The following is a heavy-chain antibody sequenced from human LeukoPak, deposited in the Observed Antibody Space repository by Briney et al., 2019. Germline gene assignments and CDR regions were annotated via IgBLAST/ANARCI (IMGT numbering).Heavy chain of an antibody. J-gene: IGHJ6*04. CDR3: ARDGGAGMDV. V-gene: IGHV4-59*01. D-gene: IGHD3-16*01. CDR2: IYYSGST. CDR1: GGSISRYY. Sequence: SETLSLTCTVSGGSISRYYWSWIRQPPGKGLEWIGYIYYSGSTNYNPSLKSRVTISVDTSKNQFSLKLSSVTAADTAVYYCARDGGAGMDVWGKGTTVTISS.